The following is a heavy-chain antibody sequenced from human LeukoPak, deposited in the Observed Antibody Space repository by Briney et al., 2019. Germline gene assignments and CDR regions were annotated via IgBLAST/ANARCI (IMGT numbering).Heavy chain of an antibody. CDR3: ARSGYSYGSYYMDV. CDR1: GYTFTGYY. D-gene: IGHD5-18*01. Sequence: GASVKLSCKASGYTFTGYYMHWVRQAPGQGLEWVGCINPNSGSTHYAQNFRGRVTITRDTSISTAYMELSRLRSDDTAVYYCARSGYSYGSYYMDVWGKGTTVTVSS. V-gene: IGHV1-2*02. CDR2: INPNSGST. J-gene: IGHJ6*03.